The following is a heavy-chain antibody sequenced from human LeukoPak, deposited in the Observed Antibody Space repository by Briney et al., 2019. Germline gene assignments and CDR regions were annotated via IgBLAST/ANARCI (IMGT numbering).Heavy chain of an antibody. Sequence: XCKASGGTFSSYAISWVRQAPGQGLEWMGGIIPIFGTANYAQKFQGRVTITTDESTSTAYMELSSLRSEDTAVYYCARSLAFNDYGDYGRLTEYFQHWGQGTLVTVSS. CDR1: GGTFSSYA. CDR2: IIPIFGTA. J-gene: IGHJ1*01. D-gene: IGHD4-17*01. V-gene: IGHV1-69*05. CDR3: ARSLAFNDYGDYGRLTEYFQH.